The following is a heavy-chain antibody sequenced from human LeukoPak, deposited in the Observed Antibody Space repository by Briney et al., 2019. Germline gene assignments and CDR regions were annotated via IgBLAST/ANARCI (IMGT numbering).Heavy chain of an antibody. CDR2: VYPSDSDI. D-gene: IGHD6-13*01. V-gene: IGHV5-51*01. CDR1: GDRFISYW. Sequence: GECLKISSKASGDRFISYWIGWGRQMPGKGLEWMGIVYPSDSDIRYSPSFQGQVTISADKSISTAYLQWSSLKASHTAMYYCARVGPGGSSSRNFDYWGQGTLVTVSS. J-gene: IGHJ4*02. CDR3: ARVGPGGSSSRNFDY.